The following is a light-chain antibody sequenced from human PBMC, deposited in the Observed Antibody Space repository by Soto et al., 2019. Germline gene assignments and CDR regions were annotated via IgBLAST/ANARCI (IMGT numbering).Light chain of an antibody. CDR3: AAWDDSLNGLYV. CDR1: SSDVGGYNY. V-gene: IGLV1-44*01. Sequence: QSVLAQPRSVSGSPGQSVTISCTGTSSDVGGYNYVSWYQQVPGTAPKLLIYTDNQRPSGVPDRFSGSKSGTSASLAISGLQSEDEADYYCAAWDDSLNGLYVFGTGTKVTVL. J-gene: IGLJ1*01. CDR2: TDN.